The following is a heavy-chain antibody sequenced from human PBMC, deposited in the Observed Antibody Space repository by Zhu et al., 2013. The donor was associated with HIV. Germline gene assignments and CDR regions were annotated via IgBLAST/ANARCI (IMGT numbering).Heavy chain of an antibody. Sequence: QGQLVQSAAAVEEPGATLRVSCRAFGDTLRDSDVHWVRQAPGQGLEWMGWMNPRSENTGSHPRFQDRITMTWDTSTGTAHLEVTRLTSVDTALYFCARAASRHCVNVAVTGALRIWWGQGTRGYRLL. CDR3: ARAASRHCVNVAVTGALRIW. V-gene: IGHV1-8*01. CDR2: MNPRSENT. D-gene: IGHD7-27*01. J-gene: IGHJ4*03. CDR1: GDTLRDSD.